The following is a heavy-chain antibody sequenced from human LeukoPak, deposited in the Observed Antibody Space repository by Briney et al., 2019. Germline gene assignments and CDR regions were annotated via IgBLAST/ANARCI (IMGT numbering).Heavy chain of an antibody. J-gene: IGHJ4*02. V-gene: IGHV3-21*01. Sequence: GGSLRLSCAASGFTFSSYSMNWVRQAPGKGLEWVSSISSSSSYIYYAGSVKGRFTISRDNAKNSLYLQMNSLRAEDTAVYYCARDDYYDSSGGYWGQGTLVTVSS. D-gene: IGHD3-22*01. CDR3: ARDDYYDSSGGY. CDR2: ISSSSSYI. CDR1: GFTFSSYS.